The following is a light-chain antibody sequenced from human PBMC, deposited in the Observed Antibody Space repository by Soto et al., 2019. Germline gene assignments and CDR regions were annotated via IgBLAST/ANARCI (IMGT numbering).Light chain of an antibody. CDR3: SSYTSSSTLFVV. Sequence: SALTQPASVSGSPGQSITISCTGTSSDVGGYNYVSWYQQHPGKAPKHMIYDVSNRPSGVSNRFSGSKSGNTASLTISGLQAEDEADYYCSSYTSSSTLFVVFGGGTKLTLL. CDR1: SSDVGGYNY. J-gene: IGLJ2*01. CDR2: DVS. V-gene: IGLV2-14*01.